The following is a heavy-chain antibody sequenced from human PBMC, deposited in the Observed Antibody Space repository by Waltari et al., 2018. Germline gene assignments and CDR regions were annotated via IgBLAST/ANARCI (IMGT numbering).Heavy chain of an antibody. CDR2: INHIGSN. CDR1: GGSISSSNW. V-gene: IGHV4-4*02. J-gene: IGHJ4*02. CDR3: ARAQPNFLAPGRTFDY. D-gene: IGHD1-1*01. Sequence: QVQLQESGPGLVKPSGTLSLTCAVSGGSISSSNWWSWVRQPPGKGLEWIGEINHIGSNNYNQSLKSRVTRSVDTAKNQFSLKLSSVTAADTAVYYCARAQPNFLAPGRTFDYWGQGTLVTVSS.